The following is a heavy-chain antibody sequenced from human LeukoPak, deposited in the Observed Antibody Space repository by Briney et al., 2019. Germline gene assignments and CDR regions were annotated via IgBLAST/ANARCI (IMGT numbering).Heavy chain of an antibody. CDR2: IYYSGST. Sequence: SQTLSLTCTVSGGSISSGGYYWSWIRQHPGKGLEWIGYIYYSGSTYYNPSLKSRVTTSVDTSKNQFSLKLSSVTAADTAVYYCARGYDILTGYYSDAFDIWGQGTMVTVSS. J-gene: IGHJ3*02. D-gene: IGHD3-9*01. CDR3: ARGYDILTGYYSDAFDI. CDR1: GGSISSGGYY. V-gene: IGHV4-31*03.